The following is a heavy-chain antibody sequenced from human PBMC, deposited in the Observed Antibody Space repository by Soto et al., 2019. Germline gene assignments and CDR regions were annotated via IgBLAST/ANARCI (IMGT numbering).Heavy chain of an antibody. V-gene: IGHV3-33*01. D-gene: IGHD3-3*01. J-gene: IGHJ4*02. Sequence: GGSLRLSCAASGFTFSSYGMHWVRQAPGKGLEWVAVIWYDGSNKYYADSVKGRFTISRDNSKNTLYLQMNSLRAEDTAVYYCARDRRLRFLEITFDYWGQGTLVTVSS. CDR1: GFTFSSYG. CDR2: IWYDGSNK. CDR3: ARDRRLRFLEITFDY.